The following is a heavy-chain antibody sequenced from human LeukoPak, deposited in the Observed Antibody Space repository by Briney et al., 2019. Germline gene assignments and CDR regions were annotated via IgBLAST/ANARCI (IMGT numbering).Heavy chain of an antibody. J-gene: IGHJ4*02. Sequence: LGGSLRLSCAASGFTFSSYWMSWVRQTPGKGLEWVGIMSNSGENTFYGEAVKGRFTISRDNSQNTLYLQMNSLRPGDTAVYYCAKGGASVTRYVDYWGQGTLVTVSS. D-gene: IGHD4-17*01. V-gene: IGHV3-30*18. CDR1: GFTFSSYW. CDR3: AKGGASVTRYVDY. CDR2: MSNSGENT.